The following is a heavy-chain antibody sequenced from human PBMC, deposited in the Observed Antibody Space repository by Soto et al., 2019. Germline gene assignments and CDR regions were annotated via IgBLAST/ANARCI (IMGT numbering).Heavy chain of an antibody. D-gene: IGHD3-22*01. CDR2: IYYSGST. V-gene: IGHV4-59*01. CDR1: GGPISSYY. Sequence: SETLSLTCTVSGGPISSYYWSWIRQPPGKGLEWIGYIYYSGSTNYNPSLKSRVTISVDTSKNQFSLKLSSVTAADMAVYYCARWSSGHWGVGYSNFDYWGQGTLVTVSS. CDR3: ARWSSGHWGVGYSNFDY. J-gene: IGHJ4*02.